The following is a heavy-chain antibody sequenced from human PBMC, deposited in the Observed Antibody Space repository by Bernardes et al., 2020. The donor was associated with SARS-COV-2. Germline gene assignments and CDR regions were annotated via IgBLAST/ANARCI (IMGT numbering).Heavy chain of an antibody. CDR3: VRGPSDGHGRFEY. Sequence: GSLRLSCAASGFTFSSYWMHWVSQAPGKGLVWVSRINGDGRTVTHADSVKGRFTISRDNAKNMVYLQMNSLRVEDTAVYYCVRGPSDGHGRFEYWGQGNLVTVSS. CDR2: INGDGRTV. J-gene: IGHJ4*02. V-gene: IGHV3-74*01. CDR1: GFTFSSYW.